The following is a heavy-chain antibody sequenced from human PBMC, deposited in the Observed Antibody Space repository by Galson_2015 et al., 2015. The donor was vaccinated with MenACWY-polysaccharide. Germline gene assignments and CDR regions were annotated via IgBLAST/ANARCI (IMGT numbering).Heavy chain of an antibody. V-gene: IGHV3-23*01. CDR3: AKYGIEVAGSLKNHFDY. D-gene: IGHD6-19*01. CDR1: GFTFSSYA. CDR2: ISGSGGST. Sequence: SLRLSCAASGFTFSSYAMSWVRQAPGKGLEWVSTISGSGGSTHQADSVKGRFTISRDNSKNTLYLQMNSLRAEDTALYYCAKYGIEVAGSLKNHFDYWGQGTLVTVSS. J-gene: IGHJ4*02.